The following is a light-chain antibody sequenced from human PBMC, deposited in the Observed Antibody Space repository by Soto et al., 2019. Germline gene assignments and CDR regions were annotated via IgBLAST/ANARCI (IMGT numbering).Light chain of an antibody. CDR3: DQCDNLQYT. Sequence: DIEMTQSPSSLSASVGDRVTITCQATQDTRKSLNWFQQRPGAAPKLLIYDTSNVTTGVPSRVAGGGVGKHVTFSCTNLQGEDTGAYFCDQCDNLQYTVARGANVEI. J-gene: IGKJ2*01. V-gene: IGKV1-33*01. CDR2: DTS. CDR1: QDTRKS.